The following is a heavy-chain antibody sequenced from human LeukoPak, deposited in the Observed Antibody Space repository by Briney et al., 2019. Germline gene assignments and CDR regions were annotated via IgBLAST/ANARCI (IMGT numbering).Heavy chain of an antibody. V-gene: IGHV3-15*01. CDR1: GFTFSNAW. CDR2: IKSKTDGGTT. D-gene: IGHD4-17*01. CDR3: TRMTTVTAGWFDP. J-gene: IGHJ5*02. Sequence: PGGSLRLSCAASGFTFSNAWMSWVRQAPGKGLEWVGRIKSKTDGGTTDYAAPVKGRFTISRDDSKNTLYLQMNSLKTEDTAVYHCTRMTTVTAGWFDPWGQGTLVTVSS.